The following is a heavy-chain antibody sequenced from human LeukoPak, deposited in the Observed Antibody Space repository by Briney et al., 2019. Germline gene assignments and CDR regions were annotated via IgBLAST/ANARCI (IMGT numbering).Heavy chain of an antibody. J-gene: IGHJ5*02. D-gene: IGHD5-12*01. Sequence: PAETLSLTGAGYGGSFSGYYWSWIREPPGKGLEGIGEINHSGSTTYNPSLKSRVTIPVDPSKTQFSLKVSSVPAADTAVYYCERSRGYSGPNWFDTWGPGRLVTVSS. CDR2: INHSGST. V-gene: IGHV4-34*01. CDR1: GGSFSGYY. CDR3: ERSRGYSGPNWFDT.